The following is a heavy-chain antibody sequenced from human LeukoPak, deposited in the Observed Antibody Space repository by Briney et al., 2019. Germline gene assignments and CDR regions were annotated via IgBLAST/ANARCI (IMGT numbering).Heavy chain of an antibody. Sequence: PSQTLSLTCTVSGVSIRSGSYYWSWIRQPAGKGLEWIGRIYTSGTTNYNPSLKSRVTISVDTSQNQFSLKLSSVTAADTAVYYCARGFSWRTNKVLYYFDYWGQGTLVTVSS. V-gene: IGHV4-61*02. J-gene: IGHJ4*02. CDR2: IYTSGTT. CDR3: ARGFSWRTNKVLYYFDY. CDR1: GVSIRSGSYY. D-gene: IGHD1-14*01.